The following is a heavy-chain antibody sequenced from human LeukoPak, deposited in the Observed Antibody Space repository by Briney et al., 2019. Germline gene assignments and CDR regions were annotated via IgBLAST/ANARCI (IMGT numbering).Heavy chain of an antibody. D-gene: IGHD1-14*01. Sequence: PGGSLRLSCAASGFTFSSYWMHWVRQAPGKGLVWVSRINSDGSSTSYADSVKGRFTISRDNAKNTLYLQMNSLRAEDTAVYYCARRGDPIRPDTNHYYGMDVWGQGTTVTVSS. CDR2: INSDGSST. V-gene: IGHV3-74*01. CDR1: GFTFSSYW. J-gene: IGHJ6*02. CDR3: ARRGDPIRPDTNHYYGMDV.